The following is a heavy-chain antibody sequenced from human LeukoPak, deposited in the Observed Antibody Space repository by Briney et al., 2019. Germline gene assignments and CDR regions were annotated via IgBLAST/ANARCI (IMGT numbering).Heavy chain of an antibody. CDR2: FDPEDGET. V-gene: IGHV1-24*01. D-gene: IGHD3-3*01. CDR1: GYTLTELS. CDR3: ATGVTISGVALFDY. Sequence: ASVKVSCKVSGYTLTELSMHWVRQAPGKGLEWMGGFDPEDGETIYAQKFQGRVTMTEDTSTDTAYMELSSLRSEDTAVYYCATGVTISGVALFDYWGQGTLVTVSS. J-gene: IGHJ4*02.